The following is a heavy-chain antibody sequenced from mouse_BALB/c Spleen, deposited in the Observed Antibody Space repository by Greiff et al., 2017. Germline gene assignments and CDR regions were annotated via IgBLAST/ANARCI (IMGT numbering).Heavy chain of an antibody. Sequence: EVMLVESGGGLVKLGGSLKLSCAASGFTFSSYYMSWVRQTPEKRLELVAAINSNGGSTYYPDTVKGRFTISRDNAKNTLYLQMSSLKSEDTALYYCARHGTTVVLDYWGQGTTLTVSS. CDR2: INSNGGST. CDR3: ARHGTTVVLDY. J-gene: IGHJ2*01. D-gene: IGHD1-1*01. V-gene: IGHV5-6-2*01. CDR1: GFTFSSYY.